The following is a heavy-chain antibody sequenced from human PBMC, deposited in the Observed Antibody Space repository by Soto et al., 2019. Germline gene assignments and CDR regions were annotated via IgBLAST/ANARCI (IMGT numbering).Heavy chain of an antibody. J-gene: IGHJ2*01. Sequence: SETLSLTCSVSGDSLYSDDFYWNWIRQSPGKGLEWIGYISYRGSTNYSPPLRSRVTISADMAKNQLSLKLSSVTAADTAVYYCVRGTEYISGYYPRGTGWYFDLWGRGTQVTVSS. CDR1: GDSLYSDDFY. CDR3: VRGTEYISGYYPRGTGWYFDL. D-gene: IGHD3-22*01. V-gene: IGHV4-30-4*08. CDR2: ISYRGST.